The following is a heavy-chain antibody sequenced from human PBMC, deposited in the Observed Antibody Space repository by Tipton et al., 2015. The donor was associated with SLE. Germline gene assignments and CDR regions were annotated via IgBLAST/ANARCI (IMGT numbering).Heavy chain of an antibody. J-gene: IGHJ4*02. V-gene: IGHV4-59*01. CDR1: GFTFNTYA. CDR3: ARGGGDSNSCQDFDR. Sequence: LRLSCAASGFTFNTYAMSWIRQAPGRGLEWVGCMRHSGITNYNPSLKSRVTMSVDTSKNQLSLNLNSVTAADTAVYYCARGGGDSNSCQDFDRWGQGTLVTVSS. CDR2: MRHSGIT. D-gene: IGHD6-13*01.